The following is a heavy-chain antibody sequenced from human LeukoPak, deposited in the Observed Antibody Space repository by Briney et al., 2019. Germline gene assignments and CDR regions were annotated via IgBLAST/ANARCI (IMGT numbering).Heavy chain of an antibody. CDR3: ARAVGSGPGGHFDY. Sequence: PSETLSLTCTVSRGSISGSFWSWIRQPPGKGLEWIGYIHYTGSYKSNPSLKSRVTLSVDTSKNELSLRLTSVTAADTAVYYCARAVGSGPGGHFDYWGQGTLVTVSS. J-gene: IGHJ4*02. V-gene: IGHV4-59*01. D-gene: IGHD6-19*01. CDR2: IHYTGSY. CDR1: RGSISGSF.